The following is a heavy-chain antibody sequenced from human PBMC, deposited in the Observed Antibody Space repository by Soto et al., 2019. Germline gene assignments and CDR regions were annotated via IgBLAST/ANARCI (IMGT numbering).Heavy chain of an antibody. J-gene: IGHJ4*02. CDR1: GGSFSGYY. V-gene: IGHV4-34*01. CDR2: INHSGST. CDR3: ASRGYSYGYSFYYFDY. Sequence: SETLSLTCTVYGGSFSGYYWSWIRQPPGKGLEWIGEINHSGSTNYNPSLKSRVTISVDTSKNQFSLKLSSVTAADMAVYYCASRGYSYGYSFYYFDYWGQGTLFTVSS. D-gene: IGHD5-18*01.